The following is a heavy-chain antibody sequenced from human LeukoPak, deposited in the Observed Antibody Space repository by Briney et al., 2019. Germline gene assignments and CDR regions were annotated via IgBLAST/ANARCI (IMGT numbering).Heavy chain of an antibody. Sequence: SQTLSLTCTVSGGSISSGGYYWSWIRQPAGKGLEWIGRIYTSGSTNYNPSLKSRVTISVDTSKNQFSLKLSSVTAADTAVYYCARVGQWLPLDAFDIWGQGTMVTVSS. CDR2: IYTSGST. CDR3: ARVGQWLPLDAFDI. CDR1: GGSISSGGYY. D-gene: IGHD6-19*01. J-gene: IGHJ3*02. V-gene: IGHV4-61*02.